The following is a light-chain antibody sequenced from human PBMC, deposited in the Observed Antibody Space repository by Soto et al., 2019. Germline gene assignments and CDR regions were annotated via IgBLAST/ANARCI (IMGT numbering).Light chain of an antibody. V-gene: IGKV3-11*01. CDR3: QQRSAWPLT. CDR2: DAS. CDR1: QSLSTY. Sequence: EIVLTQSPGTLSLSPGERATLSCRASQSLSTYLAWYQQSPGQAPRLLIYDASNRATGIPARFSGSGSGTDFTLTISSLEPEDFAVYYCQQRSAWPLTFGGGTKVEIK. J-gene: IGKJ4*01.